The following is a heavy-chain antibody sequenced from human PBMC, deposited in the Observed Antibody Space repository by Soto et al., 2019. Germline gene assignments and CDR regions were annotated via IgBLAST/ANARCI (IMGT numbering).Heavy chain of an antibody. CDR2: IYYSGST. CDR3: ASLRSLDIVATLVFDY. CDR1: GGSISSGGYY. J-gene: IGHJ4*02. V-gene: IGHV4-31*03. D-gene: IGHD5-12*01. Sequence: QVQLQESGPGLVKPSQTLSLTCTVSGGSISSGGYYWSWIRQHPGKGLEWIGYIYYSGSTYYNPSLTSRVTISVDTSKNQFSLKLSSVTAADTAVYYCASLRSLDIVATLVFDYWGQGTLVTVSS.